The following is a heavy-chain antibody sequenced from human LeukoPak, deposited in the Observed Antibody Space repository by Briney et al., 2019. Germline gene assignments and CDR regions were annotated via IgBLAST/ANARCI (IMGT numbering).Heavy chain of an antibody. V-gene: IGHV4-34*01. Sequence: PSETLSLTCAVYGGSFSGYYWSWIRQPPGKGLQWIGEINHSGSTNYNPSLKSRVTISVDTSKHQFSLKLSSVTAADTAVYYCARGSTAAAGTGVWFDPWGQGTLVSVSS. CDR1: GGSFSGYY. D-gene: IGHD6-13*01. J-gene: IGHJ5*02. CDR3: ARGSTAAAGTGVWFDP. CDR2: INHSGST.